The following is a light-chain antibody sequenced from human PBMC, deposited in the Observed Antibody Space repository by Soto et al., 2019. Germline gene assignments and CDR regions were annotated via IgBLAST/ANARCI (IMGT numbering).Light chain of an antibody. CDR2: EVT. CDR3: SSCTSISTVL. CDR1: SSDIGAYDY. V-gene: IGLV2-14*01. J-gene: IGLJ2*01. Sequence: QSALTQPASVSGSPGQSITISCTGTSSDIGAYDYVSWFQQYPGKAPTLLIYEVTFRPSGVSSRFSGSKSGNTASLTISGLQAEDEADYYCSSCTSISTVLFGGGTKVTVL.